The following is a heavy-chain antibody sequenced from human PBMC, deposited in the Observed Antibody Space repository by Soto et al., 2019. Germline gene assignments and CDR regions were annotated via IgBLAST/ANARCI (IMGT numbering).Heavy chain of an antibody. V-gene: IGHV5-51*01. Sequence: PGESLKISCKGSGYSFSNYWIGWVRQMPGKGLEWMGIIYPDDSDTRYRPSFQGQVTISADKSSSTAYLQWSSLQASDTAMYFCARQQVTGELTAFDIWGQGTKVPVSS. D-gene: IGHD1-7*01. CDR2: IYPDDSDT. J-gene: IGHJ3*02. CDR3: ARQQVTGELTAFDI. CDR1: GYSFSNYW.